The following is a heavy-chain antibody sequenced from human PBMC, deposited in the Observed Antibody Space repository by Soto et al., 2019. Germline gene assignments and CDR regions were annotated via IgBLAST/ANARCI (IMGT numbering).Heavy chain of an antibody. D-gene: IGHD5-18*01. Sequence: QVQLVESGGGVVQPGRSLRLSCAASGFTFSSYGMHWVRQAPGKGLEWVAVISYDGSNKYYADSVKGRFTISRDNSKNTLYLQMNSLRAEDTAVYYCAKASAAIQLWSMGDFDYWGQGTLVTVSS. CDR1: GFTFSSYG. J-gene: IGHJ4*02. V-gene: IGHV3-30*18. CDR2: ISYDGSNK. CDR3: AKASAAIQLWSMGDFDY.